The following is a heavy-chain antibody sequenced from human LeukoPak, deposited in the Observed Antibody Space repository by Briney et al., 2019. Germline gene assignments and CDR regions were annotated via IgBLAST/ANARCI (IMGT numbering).Heavy chain of an antibody. V-gene: IGHV4-59*01. CDR3: ARTTEGYCRGRSCYSYYYYMDV. J-gene: IGHJ6*03. CDR2: IYYSGST. D-gene: IGHD2-15*01. CDR1: GGSISSYY. Sequence: SSETLSLTCTVSGGSISSYYWSWIRQPPGKGLEWIGYIYYSGSTNYNPSLKSRVTISVDTSKNQFSLKLSSVTAADTAVYYCARTTEGYCRGRSCYSYYYYMDVWGKGTTVTVSS.